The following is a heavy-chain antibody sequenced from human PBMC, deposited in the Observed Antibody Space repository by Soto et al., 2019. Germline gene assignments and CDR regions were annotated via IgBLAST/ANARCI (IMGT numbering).Heavy chain of an antibody. CDR3: ASCAGRLLLSRWCDAFDI. CDR1: GGTFSSYA. J-gene: IGHJ3*02. D-gene: IGHD3-22*01. Sequence: QVQLVQSGAEVKKPGSSVKVSCKASGGTFSSYAISWVRQAPGHGLEWMGGIIPIFGTANYAQKFQGRVTITADESTSTAYMDLRSLRSEDTAVYYCASCAGRLLLSRWCDAFDIWGQGTMVTVSS. CDR2: IIPIFGTA. V-gene: IGHV1-69*01.